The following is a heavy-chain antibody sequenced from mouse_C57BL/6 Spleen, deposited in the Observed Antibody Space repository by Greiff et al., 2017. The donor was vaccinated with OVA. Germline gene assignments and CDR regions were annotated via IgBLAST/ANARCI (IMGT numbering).Heavy chain of an antibody. V-gene: IGHV1-80*01. J-gene: IGHJ2*01. CDR1: GYAFSSYW. D-gene: IGHD1-1*01. Sequence: QVQLQQSGAELVKPGASVKISCKASGYAFSSYWMNWVKQRPGKGLEWIGQIYPGDGDTNYNGKFKGKATLTADKSSSTAYMQLSSLTSEDSAVYFCAREGGSSPYYFDYWGQGTTLTVSS. CDR3: AREGGSSPYYFDY. CDR2: IYPGDGDT.